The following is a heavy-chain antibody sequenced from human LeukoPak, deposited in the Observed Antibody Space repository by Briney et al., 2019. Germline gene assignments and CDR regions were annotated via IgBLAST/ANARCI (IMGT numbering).Heavy chain of an antibody. CDR1: GFTFSSYG. V-gene: IGHV3-33*01. CDR3: ARDGRYSYGTGTFDY. CDR2: IWYDGSNK. Sequence: GGSLRLSCAASGFTFSSYGMHWVRQAPGKGLEWVAVIWYDGSNKYYADSVKGRFTISRDNSKNTLYLQMSSLRAEDTAVYYCARDGRYSYGTGTFDYWGQGTLVTVSS. J-gene: IGHJ4*02. D-gene: IGHD5-18*01.